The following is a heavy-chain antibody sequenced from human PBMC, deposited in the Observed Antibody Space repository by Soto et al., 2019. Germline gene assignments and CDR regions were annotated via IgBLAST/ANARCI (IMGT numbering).Heavy chain of an antibody. CDR1: GFTFSSYA. V-gene: IGHV3-23*01. CDR2: ISGSGGST. D-gene: IGHD3-3*01. J-gene: IGHJ6*02. CDR3: AKGPEEAIFGVVEYYYGMDV. Sequence: GGSLRLSCAASGFTFSSYAMSWVRQAPGKGLEWVSAISGSGGSTYYADSVKGRFTISRDNSKNTLYLQMNSLRAEDTAVYYCAKGPEEAIFGVVEYYYGMDVWGQGTTVTVSS.